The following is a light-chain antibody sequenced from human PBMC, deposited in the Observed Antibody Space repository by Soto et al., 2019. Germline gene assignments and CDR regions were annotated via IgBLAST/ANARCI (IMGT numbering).Light chain of an antibody. CDR2: EGS. CDR3: CSYAGSNTDVV. J-gene: IGLJ2*01. V-gene: IGLV2-23*01. CDR1: SSDVGSYNL. Sequence: QSVLTQPASVSGSPGQSITISCTGTSSDVGSYNLVSWYQQYPGKAPKLMIYEGSKRPSGISNRFSGSKSGNTASLTISGLQAEDEADYYCCSYAGSNTDVVFGGGTQLTVL.